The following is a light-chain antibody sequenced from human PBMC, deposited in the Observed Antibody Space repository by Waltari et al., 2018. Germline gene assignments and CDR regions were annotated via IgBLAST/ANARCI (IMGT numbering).Light chain of an antibody. Sequence: QSVLTQPPSVSAAPGQRVSISCTGSGSNLGPGYDVTWYQQHPGKAPKLLIYGTSTRPPGVPDRFFGSQSGTSASLAITALQAEDEAEYYCQSYDTSLSVVFGGGTKLTVL. CDR1: GSNLGPGYD. V-gene: IGLV1-40*01. CDR2: GTS. CDR3: QSYDTSLSVV. J-gene: IGLJ2*01.